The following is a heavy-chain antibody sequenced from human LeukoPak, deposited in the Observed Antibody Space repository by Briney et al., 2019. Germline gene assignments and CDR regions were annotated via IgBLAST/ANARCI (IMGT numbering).Heavy chain of an antibody. J-gene: IGHJ6*02. CDR1: GFTFSNYE. CDR2: ITSSGRIR. V-gene: IGHV3-48*03. D-gene: IGHD3-10*01. CDR3: ASTGGYGSGTYDYYYFGMDV. Sequence: GGSLRLSCAASGFTFSNYEMNWVRQAPGEGLEWVAYITSSGRIRYYADSVKGRFSISRDNAKNSLYLQMNSLRAEDTAVYYCASTGGYGSGTYDYYYFGMDVWGQGTTVTVSS.